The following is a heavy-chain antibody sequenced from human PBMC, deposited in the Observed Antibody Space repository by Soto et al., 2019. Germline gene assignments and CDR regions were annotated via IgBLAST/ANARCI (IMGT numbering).Heavy chain of an antibody. CDR2: ISRSGDIT. V-gene: IGHV3-23*01. D-gene: IGHD3-16*01. CDR1: GSYFSAYA. CDR3: AKGGFWVHYGMDV. J-gene: IGHJ6*02. Sequence: EVQLSESGGGLVQIGGSLRLSCAASGSYFSAYAMNWVRQAPGKGLEWVSAISRSGDITYYADSVTGRFSISRDNSKTTLYLQMNSLRAEDTAVYYCAKGGFWVHYGMDVWGQGTTVTVSS.